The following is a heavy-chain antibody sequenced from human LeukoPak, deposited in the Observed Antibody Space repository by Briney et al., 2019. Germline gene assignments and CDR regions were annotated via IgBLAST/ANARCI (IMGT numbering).Heavy chain of an antibody. V-gene: IGHV3-7*01. CDR1: GFTSTTYW. CDR3: ATYYYYYMDV. J-gene: IGHJ6*03. CDR2: IKQDGTEK. Sequence: GGSLRLSCAASGFTSTTYWMSWVRQAPGKGLEWVANIKQDGTEKYYVDSVKGRFTISRDNAKNSLYLQMNSLRAEDTAVYYCATYYYYYMDVWGKGTTVTISS.